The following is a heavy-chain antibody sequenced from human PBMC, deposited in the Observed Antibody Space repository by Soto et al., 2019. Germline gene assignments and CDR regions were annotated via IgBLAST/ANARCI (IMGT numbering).Heavy chain of an antibody. D-gene: IGHD5-12*01. CDR1: GGTFSSYT. J-gene: IGHJ6*03. CDR3: ARGMSGYDEGNYYYYMDV. V-gene: IGHV1-69*02. CDR2: IIPILGIA. Sequence: GASVKVSCKASGGTFSSYTISWVRQAPGQGLEWMGRIIPILGIANYAQKFQGRVTITADKSTSTAYMELSSLRSEDTAVYYCARGMSGYDEGNYYYYMDVWGKGTTVTVSS.